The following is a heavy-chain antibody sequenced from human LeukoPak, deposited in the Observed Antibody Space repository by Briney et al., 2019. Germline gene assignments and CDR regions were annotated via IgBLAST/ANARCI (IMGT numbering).Heavy chain of an antibody. CDR1: GFIFNTYY. CDR2: INQDGSKK. Sequence: GGSLRLSCAASGFIFNTYYMNWVRQAPGKGLEWVANINQDGSKKYYMDSMKDRSTISRDNAENSLYLQMNSLRAEDTAVYYCSSGWNWAFDYWGQGTLVTVSS. D-gene: IGHD1-7*01. J-gene: IGHJ4*02. CDR3: SSGWNWAFDY. V-gene: IGHV3-7*05.